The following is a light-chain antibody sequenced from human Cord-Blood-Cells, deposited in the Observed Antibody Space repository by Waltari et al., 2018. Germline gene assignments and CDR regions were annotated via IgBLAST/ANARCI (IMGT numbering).Light chain of an antibody. V-gene: IGLV2-23*02. CDR3: CSYAGSSTYV. Sequence: QSALTQPPSVSGSPGQSTTTPCTGTSRNVGSYNLVSWYQRHPGKAPKRMIYEVSKRPSGVSNRFSGSKSGNTASLTISGLQAEDEADYYCCSYAGSSTYVFGTGTKVTVL. CDR1: SRNVGSYNL. J-gene: IGLJ1*01. CDR2: EVS.